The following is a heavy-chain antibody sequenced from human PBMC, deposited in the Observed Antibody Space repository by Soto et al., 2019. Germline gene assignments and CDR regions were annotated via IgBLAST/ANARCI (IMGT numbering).Heavy chain of an antibody. V-gene: IGHV4-4*07. CDR2: IYSNGKA. J-gene: IGHJ3*02. CDR1: GGSLSNYN. D-gene: IGHD2-2*01. Sequence: QVQLQESGPGLVRPSETLSLTCTVSGGSLSNYNWTWVRQSAGKGLEWIGRIYSNGKAYYNPSLNSRVTRSLDTLNNQVSLRLRSVTAAETAKYYCARERTYQLSGDDTLDIWGRGTMVTVSP. CDR3: ARERTYQLSGDDTLDI.